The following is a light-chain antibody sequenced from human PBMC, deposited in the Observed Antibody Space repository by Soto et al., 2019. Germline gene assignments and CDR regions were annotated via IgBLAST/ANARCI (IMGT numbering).Light chain of an antibody. J-gene: IGKJ3*01. V-gene: IGKV3-15*01. CDR1: QSVSSN. Sequence: EIVMTQSPATLSVSPGERATLSCRASQSVSSNLAWYQQKPGQAHRLLIYGASTRATGIPARFSGSGSGTEFTLTISSLQSEDFAVYYCQQYNNLPPLTFGPGTKVDIK. CDR2: GAS. CDR3: QQYNNLPPLT.